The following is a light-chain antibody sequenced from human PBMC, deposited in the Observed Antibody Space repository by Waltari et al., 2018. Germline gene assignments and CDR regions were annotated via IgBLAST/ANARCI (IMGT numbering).Light chain of an antibody. V-gene: IGKV1-5*03. CDR3: QQYNSYWP. CDR2: KAS. Sequence: DIQMTQSPSTLSASVGDRVTITCRASQSISNWLDWYQQKPGKAPKLLIYKASSLESGVPSRINGSGSGTEFTLTIRSLQPDDIATYYCQQYNSYWPFGQGTKVEIK. CDR1: QSISNW. J-gene: IGKJ1*01.